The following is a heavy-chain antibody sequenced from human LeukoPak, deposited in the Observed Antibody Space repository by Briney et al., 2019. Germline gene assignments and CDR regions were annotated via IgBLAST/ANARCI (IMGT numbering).Heavy chain of an antibody. J-gene: IGHJ5*02. Sequence: GGSLRLSCVASGFTFSSNGMHWVRQAPGKGLEWVAFIRYDGNDKFYADSVKGRFTISRDTSKNTLYLQMNSLRTEDTAVYYCAKDLMRDRWFGESWGQGTLVTVSS. CDR3: AKDLMRDRWFGES. CDR1: GFTFSSNG. CDR2: IRYDGNDK. V-gene: IGHV3-30*02. D-gene: IGHD3-10*01.